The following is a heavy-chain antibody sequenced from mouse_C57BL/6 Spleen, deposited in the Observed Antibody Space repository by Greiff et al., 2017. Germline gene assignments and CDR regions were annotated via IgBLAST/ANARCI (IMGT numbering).Heavy chain of an antibody. D-gene: IGHD2-1*01. Sequence: VQLQQSGTVLARPGASVKMSCKTSGYTFTSYWMHWVKQRPGQGLEWIGAIYPGNSDTSYNQKFKGKAKLTAVTSASTAYMELSSLTNEDSAVYYCTHYGNYLYWYFDVWGTGTTVTVSS. J-gene: IGHJ1*03. CDR2: IYPGNSDT. CDR3: THYGNYLYWYFDV. CDR1: GYTFTSYW. V-gene: IGHV1-5*01.